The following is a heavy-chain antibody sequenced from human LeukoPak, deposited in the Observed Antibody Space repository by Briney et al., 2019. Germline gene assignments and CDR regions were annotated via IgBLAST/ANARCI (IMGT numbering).Heavy chain of an antibody. CDR1: GGSFSGYY. J-gene: IGHJ3*02. D-gene: IGHD3-10*01. CDR2: INHSGST. CDR3: ARDRGLWLGEARDAFDI. V-gene: IGHV4-34*01. Sequence: SETLSLTCAVYGGSFSGYYWSWVRQPPGKGLEWIGEINHSGSTNYNPSLKSRVTISIDTSKNKFSLKANSVTAADTAMYYCARDRGLWLGEARDAFDIWGQGTMVTVFS.